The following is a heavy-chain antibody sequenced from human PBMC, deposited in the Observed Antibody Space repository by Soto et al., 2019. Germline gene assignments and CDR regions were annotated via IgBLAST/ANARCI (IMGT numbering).Heavy chain of an antibody. CDR3: ARDQAQNWNDPRYYYGMDV. CDR2: SYHSGST. D-gene: IGHD1-1*01. J-gene: IGHJ6*02. CDR1: GYSISSGYY. V-gene: IGHV4-38-2*02. Sequence: SETLSLTCAVSGYSISSGYYWGWIRQPPGKGPEWIGSSYHSGSTYYNPSLKSRVTISVDTSKNQFSLKLSSVTAADTAVYYCARDQAQNWNDPRYYYGMDVWGQGTTVTVSS.